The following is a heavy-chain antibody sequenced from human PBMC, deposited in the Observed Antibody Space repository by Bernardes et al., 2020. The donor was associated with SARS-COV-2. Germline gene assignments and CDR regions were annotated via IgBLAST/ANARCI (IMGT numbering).Heavy chain of an antibody. CDR3: ARAKYYPYYYYYMDV. CDR1: GYTFTDYY. V-gene: IGHV1-2*02. CDR2: IHPKFGDT. J-gene: IGHJ6*03. Sequence: ASVKVSCKTSGYTFTDYYIHWLRQAPGQGLEWMGYIHPKFGDTMFAQKFQDRVTLTRDTSITTAYMELSGLRSDDTAVYFCARAKYYPYYYYYMDVWGKGTTVSVSS. D-gene: IGHD3-16*01.